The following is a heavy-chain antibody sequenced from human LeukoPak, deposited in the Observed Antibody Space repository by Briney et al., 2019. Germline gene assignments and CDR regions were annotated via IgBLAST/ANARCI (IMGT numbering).Heavy chain of an antibody. CDR2: ISSSSGAI. Sequence: GGSLRLSCAASGFTFSRYNMNWVRQAPGKGLEWVSYISSSSGAIYYADSVKGRFTISRDNAKNSLYLQMNSLRAEDTAVYYCARDRDSSPPRYWGQGTLVTVSS. D-gene: IGHD3-22*01. J-gene: IGHJ1*01. V-gene: IGHV3-48*01. CDR1: GFTFSRYN. CDR3: ARDRDSSPPRY.